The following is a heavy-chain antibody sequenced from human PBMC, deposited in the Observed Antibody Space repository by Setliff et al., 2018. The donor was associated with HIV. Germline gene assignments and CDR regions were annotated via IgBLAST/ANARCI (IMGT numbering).Heavy chain of an antibody. CDR2: IIPIFGTA. D-gene: IGHD6-19*01. CDR3: ARDPRIAVARDYYYYYMDV. J-gene: IGHJ6*03. Sequence: GASVKVSCKSSGYTFTAHHIHWVRQAPGQGPEWMGGIIPIFGTADYAQKFQGRVTITADGSTSTAYMELSSLRSEDTAVYYCARDPRIAVARDYYYYYMDVWGKGTTVTVAS. V-gene: IGHV1-69*13. CDR1: GYTFTAHH.